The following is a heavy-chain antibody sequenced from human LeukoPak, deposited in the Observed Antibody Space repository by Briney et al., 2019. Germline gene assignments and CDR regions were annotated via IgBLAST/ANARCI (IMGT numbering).Heavy chain of an antibody. CDR3: ASGSEVVIDY. CDR1: GFTFSSYS. Sequence: GGSLRLSCADSGFTFSSYSMNWVRRAPGKGLEWVSSISSSSSYIYYADSVKGRFTISRDNAKNSLYLQMNSLRAEDTAVYYCASGSEVVIDYWGQGTLVTVSS. D-gene: IGHD3-10*01. CDR2: ISSSSSYI. V-gene: IGHV3-21*01. J-gene: IGHJ4*02.